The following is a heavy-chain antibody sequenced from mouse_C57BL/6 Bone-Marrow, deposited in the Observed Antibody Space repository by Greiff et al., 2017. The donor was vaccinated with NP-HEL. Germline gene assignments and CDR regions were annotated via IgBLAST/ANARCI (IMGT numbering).Heavy chain of an antibody. J-gene: IGHJ4*01. CDR2: IHPNSGST. CDR3: AIDYYGSSPYYYAMDY. D-gene: IGHD1-1*01. CDR1: GYTFTSYW. Sequence: QVQLQQPGAELVKPGASVKLSCKASGYTFTSYWMHWVKQRPGQGLEWIGMIHPNSGSTNYNEKFKSKATLTVDKSSSTAYMQLSSLTSEDSAVYYCAIDYYGSSPYYYAMDYWGQGTSVTVSS. V-gene: IGHV1-64*01.